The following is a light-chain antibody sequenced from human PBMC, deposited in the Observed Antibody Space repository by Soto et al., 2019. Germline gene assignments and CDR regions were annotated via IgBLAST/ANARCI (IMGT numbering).Light chain of an antibody. CDR3: LQQNSYPIT. Sequence: DKQINQAPSTMSATVGDRVTITCRASQSISSWLAWYQQKPGKAPKRLIYAASSLQSGVPSRFSGSGSGTEFTLTISSLQPEDFATYYCLQQNSYPITFGQGTLLDIK. CDR1: QSISSW. V-gene: IGKV1-5*01. CDR2: AAS. J-gene: IGKJ5*01.